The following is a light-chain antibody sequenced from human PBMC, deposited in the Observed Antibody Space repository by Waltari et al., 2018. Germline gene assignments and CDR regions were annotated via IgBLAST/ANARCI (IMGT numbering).Light chain of an antibody. J-gene: IGKJ2*01. V-gene: IGKV3-11*01. CDR2: DAS. CDR1: QGVSSY. CDR3: QQRSNWPLYT. Sequence: EIVLTQSPATLSLSPGERATLSCRASQGVSSYLAWYQPKPGQAPRLLIYDASNRATGIPARFSGSGSGTDFTLTISSLEPEDFAVYYCQQRSNWPLYTFGQGTKLEIK.